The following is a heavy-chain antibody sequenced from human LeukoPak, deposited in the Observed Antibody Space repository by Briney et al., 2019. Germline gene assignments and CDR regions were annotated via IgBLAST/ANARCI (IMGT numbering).Heavy chain of an antibody. CDR2: IYYSGTA. V-gene: IGHV4-39*01. CDR3: ARETGGSSIDY. Sequence: PSETLSLTCTVSGGSISSSTHYWNWIRQPPGKGPEWIGSIYYSGTAYYSPSLKSRVTISVDTSTNQFSLRLTSATAADTAVYYCARETGGSSIDYWGQGTLVTVSS. D-gene: IGHD1-26*01. CDR1: GGSISSSTHY. J-gene: IGHJ4*02.